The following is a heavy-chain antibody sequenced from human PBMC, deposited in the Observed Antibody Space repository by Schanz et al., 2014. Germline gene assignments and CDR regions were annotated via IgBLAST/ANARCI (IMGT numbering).Heavy chain of an antibody. CDR2: TSSDGSLK. J-gene: IGHJ3*02. CDR3: ARGGRGGYPGRVFDI. V-gene: IGHV3-30*04. CDR1: GFTFSSYA. Sequence: QVQLVESGGGVVQPGRSLTLSCAASGFTFSSYAVHWVRQAPDKGLVWVAVTSSDGSLKYYADSVKGRFTISRDNSRDTVYLQMNSLRGEDTVVYYCARGGRGGYPGRVFDIGGQGTMVTASS. D-gene: IGHD5-12*01.